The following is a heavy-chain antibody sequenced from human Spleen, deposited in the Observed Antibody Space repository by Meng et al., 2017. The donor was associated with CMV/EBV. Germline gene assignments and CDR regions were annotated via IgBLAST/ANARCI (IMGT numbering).Heavy chain of an antibody. CDR3: ARPKSRGYSGYDPFDY. Sequence: FKSYSISWVRQAPGQGLEWMGGIIPIFGITNYAQKFQGRITITTDETTDESTGAAYMELSSLRSEDTAVYYCARPKSRGYSGYDPFDYWGRGTLVTVSS. CDR2: IIPIFGIT. J-gene: IGHJ4*02. V-gene: IGHV1-69*05. D-gene: IGHD5-12*01. CDR1: FKSYS.